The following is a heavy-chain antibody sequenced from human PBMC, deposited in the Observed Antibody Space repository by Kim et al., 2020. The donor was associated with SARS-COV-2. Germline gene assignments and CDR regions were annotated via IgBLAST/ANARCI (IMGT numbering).Heavy chain of an antibody. Sequence: SQTLSLTCTVSGYSISSGYYWGWIRQPPGKGLEWIGSIYHSGSTYYNPSLKSRVTISVDTSKNQFSLKLSSVTAADTAVYYCARVGFSGYSSSSGGLWFDPWGQGTLVTVSS. CDR2: IYHSGST. CDR1: GYSISSGYY. D-gene: IGHD6-6*01. J-gene: IGHJ5*02. CDR3: ARVGFSGYSSSSGGLWFDP. V-gene: IGHV4-38-2*02.